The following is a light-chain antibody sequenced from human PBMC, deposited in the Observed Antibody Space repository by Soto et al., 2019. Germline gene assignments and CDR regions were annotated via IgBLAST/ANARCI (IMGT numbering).Light chain of an antibody. CDR1: SGHSSYA. V-gene: IGLV4-69*01. CDR2: LNSDGSH. J-gene: IGLJ3*02. CDR3: QTWGTGSWV. Sequence: QAVVTQSPSASASLGASVKLTCTLSSGHSSYAIAWHQQKPKKGPRYLMKLNSDGSHTKGDGIPDRFSGSSSGAERYLTIPSLQSDDEADYYCQTWGTGSWVFGGGTKLTVL.